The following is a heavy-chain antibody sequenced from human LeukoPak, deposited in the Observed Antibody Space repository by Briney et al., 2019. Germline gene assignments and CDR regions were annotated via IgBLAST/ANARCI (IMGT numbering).Heavy chain of an antibody. CDR2: ISAYNGNT. CDR3: ARESPRWYSSSPYYYYYYYMDV. Sequence: ASVKVSCKASGYTFTSYGISWVRQAPGQGLEWMGWISAYNGNTNYAQKLQGRVTMTTDTSTSTAYMELRSLRSEDTAVYYCARESPRWYSSSPYYYYYYYMDVWGKGTTVTVSS. J-gene: IGHJ6*03. CDR1: GYTFTSYG. V-gene: IGHV1-18*01. D-gene: IGHD6-6*01.